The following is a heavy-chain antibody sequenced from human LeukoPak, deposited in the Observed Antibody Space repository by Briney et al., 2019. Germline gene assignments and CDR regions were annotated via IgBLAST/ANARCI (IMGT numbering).Heavy chain of an antibody. D-gene: IGHD1-26*01. J-gene: IGHJ4*02. CDR2: ISHGGRT. CDR1: GYSISSDYY. CDR3: AGIVGNIEVFDY. Sequence: AETLSLTCAVSGYSISSDYYWGWIRQPPGMGLEWIGSISHGGRTYYNPSFKSRVTTSVDTSKNEVSLKLSSVTAADTAVYYCAGIVGNIEVFDYWGQGTLVTVSS. V-gene: IGHV4-38-2*01.